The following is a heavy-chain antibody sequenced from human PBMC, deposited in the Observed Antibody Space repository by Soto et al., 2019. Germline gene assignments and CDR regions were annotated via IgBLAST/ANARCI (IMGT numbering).Heavy chain of an antibody. Sequence: LSLTCIVSGDSVTSGSYYWTRLRQPPGKGLEWIGYISYTGRTKYNPSLQSRVTISVDTSKNDFSLNLSSVTAADTAVYFCAREWGLLPYYVMNVWGHGTAVTVSS. CDR3: AREWGLLPYYVMNV. V-gene: IGHV4-61*03. J-gene: IGHJ6*02. CDR1: GDSVTSGSYY. D-gene: IGHD7-27*01. CDR2: ISYTGRT.